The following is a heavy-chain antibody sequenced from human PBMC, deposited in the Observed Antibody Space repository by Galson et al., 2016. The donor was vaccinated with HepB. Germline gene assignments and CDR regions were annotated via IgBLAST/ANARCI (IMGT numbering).Heavy chain of an antibody. Sequence: SLRLSCAASGFTFSNYWMSWVRQAPEKGLEWVANIKEDGSETHYVDSVKGRFTISRDNAKNSLYLQMNSLRAEDTAVYYCARRRSHAYWGQGSLVTVTS. V-gene: IGHV3-7*03. CDR1: GFTFSNYW. J-gene: IGHJ4*02. CDR2: IKEDGSET. CDR3: ARRRSHAY.